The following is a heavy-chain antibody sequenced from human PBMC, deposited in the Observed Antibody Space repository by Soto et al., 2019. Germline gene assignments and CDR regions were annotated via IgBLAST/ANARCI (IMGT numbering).Heavy chain of an antibody. Sequence: EVQLLESGGGSVQPGGSLRLSCAASGFTFSSYAMSWVRQAPGKGLEWVSGISGSGGSTYCVDSVKGRFTISRDNSKNTLYLQMNSLRAEDTAVYYCAKDFGYNYGYDAFGIWGQGTMVTVSS. CDR1: GFTFSSYA. CDR2: ISGSGGST. CDR3: AKDFGYNYGYDAFGI. V-gene: IGHV3-23*01. J-gene: IGHJ3*02. D-gene: IGHD5-18*01.